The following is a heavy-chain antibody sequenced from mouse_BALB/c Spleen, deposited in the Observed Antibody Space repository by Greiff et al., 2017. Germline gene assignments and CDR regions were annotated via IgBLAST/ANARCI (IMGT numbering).Heavy chain of an antibody. J-gene: IGHJ2*01. V-gene: IGHV2-9*02. Sequence: VKLMESGPGLVAPSQSLSITCTVSGFSLTSYGVHWVRQPPGKGLEWLGVIWAGGSTNYNSALMSRLSISKDNSKSQVFLKMNSLQTDDTAMYYCARDYYGSSELYYFDYWGQGTTLTVSS. CDR1: GFSLTSYG. D-gene: IGHD1-1*01. CDR3: ARDYYGSSELYYFDY. CDR2: IWAGGST.